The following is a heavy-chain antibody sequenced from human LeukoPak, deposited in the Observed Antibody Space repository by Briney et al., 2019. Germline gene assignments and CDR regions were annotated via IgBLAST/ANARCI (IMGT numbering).Heavy chain of an antibody. CDR1: GFTFSRYG. D-gene: IGHD1-26*01. CDR3: ARDSILSGSYVYWYFDL. V-gene: IGHV3-30*02. Sequence: GGSLRLSCAASGFTFSRYGIHWVRQAPGKGLEWVTFIQFDGTSKYYEDSVKGRFTISRDNSKNTLYLQMNSLRPEDTAVYYCARDSILSGSYVYWYFDLWGRGTLVTVSS. J-gene: IGHJ2*01. CDR2: IQFDGTSK.